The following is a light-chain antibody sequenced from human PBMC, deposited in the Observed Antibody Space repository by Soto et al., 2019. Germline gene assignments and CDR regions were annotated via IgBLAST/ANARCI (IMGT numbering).Light chain of an antibody. Sequence: DIQMTQSPYTLSASVGDRVTITCRARQSISSWLAWYQQKPGKAPKLLIYDASSLESGVPSRFSGSGSGTEFTLTISSLQPDDFATYCCQQYNSYLSFGAGTKVDIK. CDR1: QSISSW. CDR3: QQYNSYLS. J-gene: IGKJ3*01. CDR2: DAS. V-gene: IGKV1-5*01.